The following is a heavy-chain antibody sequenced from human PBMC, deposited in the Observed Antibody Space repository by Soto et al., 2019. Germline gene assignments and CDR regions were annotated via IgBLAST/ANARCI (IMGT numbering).Heavy chain of an antibody. CDR1: GFTFSSYA. J-gene: IGHJ4*02. D-gene: IGHD4-17*01. CDR3: ANSVRPSSGVTTLTPDY. V-gene: IGHV3-23*01. CDR2: ISGSGGST. Sequence: GGSLRLSCAASGFTFSSYAMSWVRQAPGKGLEWVSAISGSGGSTYYADSVKGRFTISRDNSKNTLYLQMNSQRAEDTAVYYCANSVRPSSGVTTLTPDYWGQGTLVTVSS.